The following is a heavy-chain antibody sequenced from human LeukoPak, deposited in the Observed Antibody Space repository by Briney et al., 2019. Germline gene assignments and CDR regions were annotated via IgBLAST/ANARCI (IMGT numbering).Heavy chain of an antibody. D-gene: IGHD5-18*01. J-gene: IGHJ3*02. V-gene: IGHV1-69*04. CDR2: IIPIFGIA. CDR1: GGTFSSYA. Sequence: APVKVSCKASGGTFSSYAISWVRQAPGQGLEWMGRIIPIFGIANYAQKFQGRVTITADKSTSTAYMELSSLRSEDTAVYYCARVVTPHDAFDIWGQGTMVTVSS. CDR3: ARVVTPHDAFDI.